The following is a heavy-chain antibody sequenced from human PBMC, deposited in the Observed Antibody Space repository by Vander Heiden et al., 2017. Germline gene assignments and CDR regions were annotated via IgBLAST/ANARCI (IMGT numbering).Heavy chain of an antibody. Sequence: VQLVESGGGVVQPGRSLRLSCAASGFTFSSYSMNWVRQAPGKRLECVSNISSSSSTIYYADSVKRRFTISRDNSKNTLYLQMNSLRAEDTAVYYCARALSSGWSLFDYWGQGTLVTVSS. V-gene: IGHV3-48*01. J-gene: IGHJ4*02. D-gene: IGHD6-19*01. CDR2: ISSSSSTI. CDR1: GFTFSSYS. CDR3: ARALSSGWSLFDY.